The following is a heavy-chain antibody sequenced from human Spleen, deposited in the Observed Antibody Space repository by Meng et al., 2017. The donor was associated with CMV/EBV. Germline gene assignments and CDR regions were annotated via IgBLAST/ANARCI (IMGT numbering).Heavy chain of an antibody. Sequence: ASVKVSCKASGYSFTSYGMSWVRQAPGQGLEWMGWISVHNGNTNYAQKLQGRVTMTTDTSTSTAYMELRSLRSDDTAVYYCARDSVFGVVIIGHYGMDVWGQGTTVTVSS. CDR1: GYSFTSYG. J-gene: IGHJ6*02. CDR2: ISVHNGNT. CDR3: ARDSVFGVVIIGHYGMDV. V-gene: IGHV1-18*01. D-gene: IGHD3-3*01.